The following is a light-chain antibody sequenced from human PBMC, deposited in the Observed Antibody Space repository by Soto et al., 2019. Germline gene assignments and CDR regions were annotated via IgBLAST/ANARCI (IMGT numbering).Light chain of an antibody. CDR2: SSN. Sequence: QSVLTQPPSASGTPGQRVTISCSGSSSNIGSNSVNWYQQLPGTAPKLLMYSSNQRPSGVPDRFSGSKSGTSASLAICGLQSEDEADYYCAAWDDSLNGVVFGGGTKLTVL. CDR3: AAWDDSLNGVV. CDR1: SSNIGSNS. J-gene: IGLJ2*01. V-gene: IGLV1-44*01.